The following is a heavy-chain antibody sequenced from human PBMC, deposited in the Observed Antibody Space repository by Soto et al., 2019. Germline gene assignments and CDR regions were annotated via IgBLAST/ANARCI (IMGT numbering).Heavy chain of an antibody. CDR2: IIPIFGTA. V-gene: IGHV1-69*13. D-gene: IGHD5-12*01. Sequence: GASVKVSCKSSGGTFRSYAISWVRQAPEQGLEWMGGIIPIFGTANYAQKFQGRVTITADESTSTAYMELSSLRSEDTAVYYCARDEVVAYKKNYYYYYGMDVWGQGTTLTVSS. CDR3: ARDEVVAYKKNYYYYYGMDV. J-gene: IGHJ6*02. CDR1: GGTFRSYA.